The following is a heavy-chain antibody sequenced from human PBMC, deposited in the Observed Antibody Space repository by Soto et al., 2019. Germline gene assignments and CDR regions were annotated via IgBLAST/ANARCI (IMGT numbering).Heavy chain of an antibody. Sequence: EVQLLESGGGLVQAGGSLRLSCAASGFTFSSYSMNWVRQAPGKGLEWVSHITSSSSAIYYADSVKGQFTISRDNAKNSLYLQMNSLRAEDTAIYYCARGPVAAIDYWGQGILVTVSS. CDR1: GFTFSSYS. V-gene: IGHV3-48*01. CDR2: ITSSSSAI. CDR3: ARGPVAAIDY. J-gene: IGHJ4*02. D-gene: IGHD6-19*01.